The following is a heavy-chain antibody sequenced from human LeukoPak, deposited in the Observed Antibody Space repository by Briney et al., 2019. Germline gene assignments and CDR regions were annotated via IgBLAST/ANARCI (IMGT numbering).Heavy chain of an antibody. CDR3: AITIFGVAPWGYGMDV. CDR2: INPNSGGT. Sequence: ASVKVSCKASGYTFTGYYTHWVRQAPGQGLEWMGWINPNSGGTNYAQKFQGRVTMTRDTSISTAYMELSRLRSDDTAVYYCAITIFGVAPWGYGMDVWGQGTTVTVSS. CDR1: GYTFTGYY. V-gene: IGHV1-2*02. D-gene: IGHD3-3*01. J-gene: IGHJ6*02.